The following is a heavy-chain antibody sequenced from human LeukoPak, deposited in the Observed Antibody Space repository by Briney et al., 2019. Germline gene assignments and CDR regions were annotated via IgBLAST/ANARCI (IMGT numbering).Heavy chain of an antibody. J-gene: IGHJ5*02. CDR2: INPNSGGT. CDR1: GYTFTSYG. Sequence: ASVKVSCKASGYTFTSYGISWVRQAPGQGHEWMGGINPNSGGTKYVKKFQGRVTMTRDTSISTAYMELSRLRSDDTAVFYCARDRLRLGYEMTNWFDPWGQGTLVTLSS. D-gene: IGHD2-15*01. CDR3: ARDRLRLGYEMTNWFDP. V-gene: IGHV1-2*02.